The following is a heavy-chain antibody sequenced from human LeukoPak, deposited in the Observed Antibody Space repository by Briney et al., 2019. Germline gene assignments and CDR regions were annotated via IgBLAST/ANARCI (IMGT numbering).Heavy chain of an antibody. CDR2: TSGSGGST. J-gene: IGHJ4*02. CDR3: AKASCSSTTCYIFDY. Sequence: PAGSLRLSCAASGFSFSNFAMSWVRQAPVKGMEWVSGTSGSGGSTYYADSVKGRFTLYRDNSKNTLYLQMNTLIAEHTAVYFFAKASCSSTTCYIFDYWGQGTLVTVSS. V-gene: IGHV3-23*01. D-gene: IGHD2-2*01. CDR1: GFSFSNFA.